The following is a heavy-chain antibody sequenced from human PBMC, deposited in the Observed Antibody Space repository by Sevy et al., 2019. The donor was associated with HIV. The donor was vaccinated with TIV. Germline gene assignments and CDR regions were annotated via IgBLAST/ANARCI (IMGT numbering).Heavy chain of an antibody. CDR2: ISYDGAVR. V-gene: IGHV3-30*03. CDR3: AREAGYSAKNDAFAF. J-gene: IGHJ3*01. Sequence: GGSLRLSCAASRFTFSSYWMSWVRQAPGKGLEWVTVISYDGAVRYYGESVKGRFTVSRDNSKNTLYLQMNSLRPDDTAVYYCAREAGYSAKNDAFAFWGQRTMVTVSS. CDR1: RFTFSSYW. D-gene: IGHD1-26*01.